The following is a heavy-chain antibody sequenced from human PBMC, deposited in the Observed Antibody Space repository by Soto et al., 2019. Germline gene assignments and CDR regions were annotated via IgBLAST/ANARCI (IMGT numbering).Heavy chain of an antibody. J-gene: IGHJ4*02. CDR3: ARRQFVSGWYSLDY. CDR2: THPGDSDT. D-gene: IGHD6-19*01. V-gene: IGHV5-51*01. CDR1: GYSLTNYW. Sequence: PGESLKISCKGSGYSLTNYWIAWVRQMPGKGLEWMGITHPGDSDTRYSPSFQGQVTISADKSITTAYLQWSSLKASDTAIYYCARRQFVSGWYSLDYWGRGSLVTVSS.